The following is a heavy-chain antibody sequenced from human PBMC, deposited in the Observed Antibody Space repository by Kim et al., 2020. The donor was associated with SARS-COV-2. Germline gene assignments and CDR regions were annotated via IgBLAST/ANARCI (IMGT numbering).Heavy chain of an antibody. D-gene: IGHD4-17*01. CDR3: ARAVTALFYDAGWFDS. Sequence: DSVKGRFTISRDNPKTTLYLQMNSLRAEDTAVYFCARAVTALFYDAGWFDSWGPGTLVTVSS. V-gene: IGHV3-11*05. J-gene: IGHJ5*01.